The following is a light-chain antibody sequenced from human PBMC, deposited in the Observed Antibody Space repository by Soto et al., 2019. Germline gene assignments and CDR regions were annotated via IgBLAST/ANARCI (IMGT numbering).Light chain of an antibody. CDR3: CSYAGSSTFYV. Sequence: QSALTQPASVSGSPGQSITISCTGTSSDVGSYNLVSWYQQHPGKAPKLMIYEVSKRPSGVSNHFSGSKSGNTASLTISGLQAEDEADYYCCSYAGSSTFYVFGTGTKSPS. CDR2: EVS. V-gene: IGLV2-23*02. CDR1: SSDVGSYNL. J-gene: IGLJ1*01.